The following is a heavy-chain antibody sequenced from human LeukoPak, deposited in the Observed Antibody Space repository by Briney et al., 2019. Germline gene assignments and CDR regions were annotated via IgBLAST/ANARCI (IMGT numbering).Heavy chain of an antibody. CDR2: ISSSISYI. D-gene: IGHD6-19*01. Sequence: GGSLRLSCAASGFTFSSYSMNWVRQAPGKGLEWVSSISSSISYIYYADSVKGRFTISRDNAKNSLYLQMNSLRAEDTAVYYCARDWDSSGPYYFDYWGQGTLVTVSS. V-gene: IGHV3-21*01. CDR3: ARDWDSSGPYYFDY. CDR1: GFTFSSYS. J-gene: IGHJ4*02.